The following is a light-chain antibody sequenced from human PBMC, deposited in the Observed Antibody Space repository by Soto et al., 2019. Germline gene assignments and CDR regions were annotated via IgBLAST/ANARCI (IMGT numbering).Light chain of an antibody. V-gene: IGLV2-11*01. Sequence: QSVLTQPASVSGSPGQSITISCTGTSSDLAIYDVSKRPSGVPDRFSGSKSGNTASLTISGLQAEDEADYYCCSYAGSYIYVFGTGTKVTVL. CDR2: DVS. CDR3: CSYAGSYIYV. CDR1: SSDLA. J-gene: IGLJ1*01.